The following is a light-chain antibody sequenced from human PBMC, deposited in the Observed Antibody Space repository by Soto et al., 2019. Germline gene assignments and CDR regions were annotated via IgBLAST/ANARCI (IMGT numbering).Light chain of an antibody. CDR2: GAS. Sequence: EIVLTQSPGTLSLSPGERATLSCMASQSVSSSYLAWYQQKPGQAPRLLIYGASSRATGIPDRFSGSGSGTDFTLTISRLEPEDFAVYYCQQYSRAPLTFGQGTKVDIK. CDR1: QSVSSSY. V-gene: IGKV3-20*01. CDR3: QQYSRAPLT. J-gene: IGKJ1*01.